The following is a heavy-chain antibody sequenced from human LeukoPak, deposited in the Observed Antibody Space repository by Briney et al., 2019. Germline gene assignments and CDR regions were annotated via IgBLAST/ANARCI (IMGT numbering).Heavy chain of an antibody. CDR3: ARGRPLGANFWVY. V-gene: IGHV3-23*01. J-gene: IGHJ4*02. CDR2: ISGSDGST. Sequence: GSLRLSCAASGFTFSNYAMSWVRQAPGKGLEWVSAISGSDGSTNYADSVKGRFTISRDNSKNALYLQMNSLRAEDTAVYYCARGRPLGANFWVYWGQGTLATVSS. D-gene: IGHD3-16*01. CDR1: GFTFSNYA.